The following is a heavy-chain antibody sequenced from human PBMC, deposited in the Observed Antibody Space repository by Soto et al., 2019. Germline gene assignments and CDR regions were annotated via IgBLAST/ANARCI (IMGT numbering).Heavy chain of an antibody. CDR3: ARPGSGVVPAAWFDP. J-gene: IGHJ5*02. CDR2: IYYSGST. CDR1: GGSISSSSYY. V-gene: IGHV4-39*01. Sequence: PSETLSLTCTVSGGSISSSSYYWGWIRQPPGKGLDWIGSIYYSGSTYYNPSLKSRVTISVDTSKNQFSLKLSSVTAADTAVYYCARPGSGVVPAAWFDPWGQGTLVTVSS. D-gene: IGHD2-2*01.